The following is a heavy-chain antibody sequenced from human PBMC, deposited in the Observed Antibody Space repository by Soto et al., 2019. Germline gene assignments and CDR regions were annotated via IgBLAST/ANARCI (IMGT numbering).Heavy chain of an antibody. J-gene: IGHJ3*02. D-gene: IGHD6-13*01. CDR1: GYTFNTYG. CDR2: ISGHNDNT. Sequence: ASVKVSCKASGYTFNTYGISWVRQAPGQGLEWMGWISGHNDNTIYAQKIQGRVTMTTDTSTSTAYMELRSLRSDDTAVYYCARDFHQYSSSWFDTFDIWGQGTMVTVS. V-gene: IGHV1-18*04. CDR3: ARDFHQYSSSWFDTFDI.